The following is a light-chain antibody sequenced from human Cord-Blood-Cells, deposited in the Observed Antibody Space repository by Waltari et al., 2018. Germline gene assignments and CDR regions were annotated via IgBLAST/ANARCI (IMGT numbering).Light chain of an antibody. CDR1: QSVSSY. V-gene: IGKV3-11*01. Sequence: EIVLTQSPATLSLSPGERATLSCRASQSVSSYFSWYQQKPGQAPRRLIYDASNRATGIPARFSGSGSGTDFTLTISSLEPEDFAVYYCQQRSNWYTFGQGTKLEIK. CDR2: DAS. CDR3: QQRSNWYT. J-gene: IGKJ2*01.